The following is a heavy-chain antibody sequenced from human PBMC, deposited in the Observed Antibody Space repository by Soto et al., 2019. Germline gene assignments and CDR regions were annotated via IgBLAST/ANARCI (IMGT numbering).Heavy chain of an antibody. CDR2: IYYSGST. CDR1: GGSISSYY. D-gene: IGHD3-10*01. V-gene: IGHV4-59*01. Sequence: QVQLQESGPGLVKPSETLSLTCTVSGGSISSYYWSWIRQPPGKGLEWIGYIYYSGSTNYNPSLTSRVTISVDTSKNQFSLKLSSVTAADTAVYYCARTNFRGYFDYWGQGTLVTVSS. CDR3: ARTNFRGYFDY. J-gene: IGHJ4*02.